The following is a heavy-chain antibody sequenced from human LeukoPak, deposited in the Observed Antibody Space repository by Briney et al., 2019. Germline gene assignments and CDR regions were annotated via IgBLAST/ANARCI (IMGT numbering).Heavy chain of an antibody. V-gene: IGHV3-9*01. Sequence: GRSLRLSCAASGFTFDDYAMHWVRQAPGKGLEWVSGISWNSGSIGYADSVKGRFTISRDNAKNSLYLQMNSLRAEDTALYYCAKDIEQWLVNPGSYYYYGMDVWGQGTTVTVSS. CDR2: ISWNSGSI. CDR1: GFTFDDYA. CDR3: AKDIEQWLVNPGSYYYYGMDV. J-gene: IGHJ6*02. D-gene: IGHD6-19*01.